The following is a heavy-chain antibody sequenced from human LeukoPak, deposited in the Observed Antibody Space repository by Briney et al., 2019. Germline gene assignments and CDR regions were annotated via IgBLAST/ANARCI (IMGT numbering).Heavy chain of an antibody. V-gene: IGHV4-59*01. D-gene: IGHD6-13*01. CDR1: GGSMSGYF. Sequence: SETLSLTCTVSGGSMSGYFWSRIRQPPRQGLEWIGYIYYSGSTNYNPSLKSRVTISVDTSKNQFSLKLSSVTAADTAVYYCARSITSSWYGDFQHWGQGTLVTVSS. J-gene: IGHJ1*01. CDR2: IYYSGST. CDR3: ARSITSSWYGDFQH.